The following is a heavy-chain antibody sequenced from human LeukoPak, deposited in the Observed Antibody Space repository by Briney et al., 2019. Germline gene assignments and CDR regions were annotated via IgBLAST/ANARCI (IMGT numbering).Heavy chain of an antibody. V-gene: IGHV3-23*01. Sequence: GGSLRLSCAASGFTFSSYAMSWVRQAPGKGLEWVSAISGSGGSTYYADSVKGRFTISRDNSKNTLYLQMNSLRAEDTAVYYCARATYYYDSSGYPLDYWGQGTLVTVSS. CDR2: ISGSGGST. D-gene: IGHD3-22*01. CDR1: GFTFSSYA. J-gene: IGHJ4*02. CDR3: ARATYYYDSSGYPLDY.